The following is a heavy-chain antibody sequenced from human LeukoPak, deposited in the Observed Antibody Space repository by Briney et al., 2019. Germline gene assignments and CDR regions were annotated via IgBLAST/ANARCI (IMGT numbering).Heavy chain of an antibody. Sequence: PGGSLRLSCAASGFIVSSNYMSWVRQAPGKGLEWVSVIYTGGSTHYADSVKGRFTISRDNSKNTLYLQMNSLRVEDTAVYYCARDSVYGDYGGGWGQGTLVTVSS. CDR1: GFIVSSNY. D-gene: IGHD4-17*01. CDR3: ARDSVYGDYGGG. CDR2: IYTGGST. V-gene: IGHV3-53*01. J-gene: IGHJ4*02.